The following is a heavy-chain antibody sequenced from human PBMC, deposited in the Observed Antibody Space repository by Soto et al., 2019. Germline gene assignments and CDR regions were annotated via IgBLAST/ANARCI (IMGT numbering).Heavy chain of an antibody. Sequence: SETLSLTCTVSGGSISSYYWSWIRQPPGKGLEWIGYIYYSGSTNYNPSLKSRVTISVDTSKNQFSLKLSSVTAADTAVYYCASLDYDFWSGSHKPYYYYMDVWGKGTTVTVYS. V-gene: IGHV4-59*01. CDR1: GGSISSYY. CDR3: ASLDYDFWSGSHKPYYYYMDV. J-gene: IGHJ6*03. CDR2: IYYSGST. D-gene: IGHD3-3*01.